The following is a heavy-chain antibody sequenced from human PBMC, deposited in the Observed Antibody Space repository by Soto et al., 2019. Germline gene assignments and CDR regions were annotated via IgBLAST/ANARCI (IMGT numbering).Heavy chain of an antibody. J-gene: IGHJ5*02. V-gene: IGHV4-34*01. CDR2: INHSGST. CDR1: VGPSGGYY. CDR3: ARGGNGGQGDNWFDP. Sequence: QVQLQQWGAGLLKPSETLSLTCAVYVGPSGGYYGSGIGQPPGKGREWIGEINHSGSTNYNPSLKSRVTISVDTSKNQFSLKLSSVTAADTAVYYCARGGNGGQGDNWFDPWGQGTLVTVSS. D-gene: IGHD2-8*01.